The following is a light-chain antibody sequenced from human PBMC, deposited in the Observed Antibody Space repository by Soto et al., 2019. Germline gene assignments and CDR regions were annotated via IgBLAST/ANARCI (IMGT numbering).Light chain of an antibody. CDR1: QTISRY. Sequence: DIQMTQSPSSLSAPVGDRVTITCRASQTISRYLNWYQQKPGKAPKLLIYAASSLQSGVPSRFSGSGSGTDFTLTISSLQPEDFATYYCQQSYSTLTFGGGTKVDNK. V-gene: IGKV1-39*01. J-gene: IGKJ4*01. CDR2: AAS. CDR3: QQSYSTLT.